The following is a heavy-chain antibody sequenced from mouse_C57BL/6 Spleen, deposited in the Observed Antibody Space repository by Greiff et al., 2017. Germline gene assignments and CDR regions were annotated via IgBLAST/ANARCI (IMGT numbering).Heavy chain of an antibody. J-gene: IGHJ1*03. CDR2: IDPSDSYT. V-gene: IGHV1-50*01. CDR3: AREDYGNYEYFDV. CDR1: GYTFTSSW. Sequence: VQLQQPGAELVKPGASVKLSCKASGYTFTSSWMQWVKQRPGQGLEWIGEIDPSDSYTNYNQKFKGKATLTVDTSSSTAYMQLSSLTSEDSAVYYCAREDYGNYEYFDVWGTGTTVTVSS. D-gene: IGHD2-1*01.